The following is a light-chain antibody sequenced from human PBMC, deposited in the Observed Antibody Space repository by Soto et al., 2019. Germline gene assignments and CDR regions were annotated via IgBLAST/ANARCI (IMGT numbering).Light chain of an antibody. CDR2: TAS. V-gene: IGKV1-8*01. CDR3: QQYFSYPLT. CDR1: QGISSY. Sequence: AIRMTQSPSSFSASTGDRVTITCRASQGISSYLAWYQVKPDKAPRLLIYTASYLQSGVPSRFSGSGSGTDFTLTISSLQSEDFAVYYCQQYFSYPLTFGGGTKVEIK. J-gene: IGKJ4*01.